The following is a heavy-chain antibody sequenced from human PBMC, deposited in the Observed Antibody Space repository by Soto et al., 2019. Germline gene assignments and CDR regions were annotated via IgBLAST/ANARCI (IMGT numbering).Heavy chain of an antibody. Sequence: SLRLSCAASGFTFDDYAMHWVRQAPGKGLEWVSGISWNSGSIGYADSVKGRFTISRDNAKNSLYLQMNSLRAEDTAMYYCALDSRGHQYYYYYGMDVWGQGTTVTVSS. CDR3: ALDSRGHQYYYYYGMDV. CDR2: ISWNSGSI. J-gene: IGHJ6*02. D-gene: IGHD1-1*01. V-gene: IGHV3-9*01. CDR1: GFTFDDYA.